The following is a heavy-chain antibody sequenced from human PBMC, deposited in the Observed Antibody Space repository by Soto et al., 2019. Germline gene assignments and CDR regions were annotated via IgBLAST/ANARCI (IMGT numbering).Heavy chain of an antibody. CDR2: IYSSGTT. V-gene: IGHV3-53*01. CDR1: GFTFSDHQ. J-gene: IGHJ4*02. Sequence: GGSLRLSCAASGFTFSDHQMNWVRQALGRGLEWVSVIYSSGTTYYGDSVKGRFTISRDNSKNTLYLQMNSLRTEDTALYYCARAGSPFHSDSTGYWGFDYWGQGTLVTVPS. D-gene: IGHD3-9*01. CDR3: ARAGSPFHSDSTGYWGFDY.